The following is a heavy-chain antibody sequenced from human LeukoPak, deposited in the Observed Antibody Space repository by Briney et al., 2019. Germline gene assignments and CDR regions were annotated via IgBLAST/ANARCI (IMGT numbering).Heavy chain of an antibody. CDR2: ISAYNGNT. CDR3: ARDRRQYRSPDY. D-gene: IGHD6-19*01. V-gene: IGHV1-18*01. Sequence: GASVKVSCKASGYTFTSFGISWVGQAPGQGLEWMGWISAYNGNTNYAQKFQGWVTMTRDTSISTAYMELSRLRSDDTAVYYCARDRRQYRSPDYWGQGTLVTVSS. J-gene: IGHJ4*02. CDR1: GYTFTSFG.